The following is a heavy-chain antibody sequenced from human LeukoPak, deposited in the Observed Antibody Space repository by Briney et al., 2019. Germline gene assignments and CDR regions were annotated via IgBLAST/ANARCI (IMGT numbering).Heavy chain of an antibody. J-gene: IGHJ4*02. V-gene: IGHV4-59*02. CDR3: ARLDNGRGAFDY. CDR2: MYYSGST. D-gene: IGHD1-26*01. Sequence: SETLSLTCTVPGGSVSSYFWSWIRQPPGKGLEWIGYMYYSGSTNYNPSRKSRVTISIDTSKNQFSLQLSSVTAADTAVYYCARLDNGRGAFDYWGQGTLVTVSS. CDR1: GGSVSSYF.